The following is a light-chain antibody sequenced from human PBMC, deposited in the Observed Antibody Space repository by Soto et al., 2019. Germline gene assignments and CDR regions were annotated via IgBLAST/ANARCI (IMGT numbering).Light chain of an antibody. CDR3: LQTVRPPLFT. V-gene: IGKV2D-29*01. J-gene: IGKJ3*01. CDR1: ESLQHGDGKTY. Sequence: EIVLTQTPLSLSVSPGQPASISCKSSESLQHGDGKTYLFWYLQKPGQPPQLLFYEVSNRHSGVPDRFSGSGSGTDFILKISRVEAEDVGVYYCLQTVRPPLFTFGPGTKVDI. CDR2: EVS.